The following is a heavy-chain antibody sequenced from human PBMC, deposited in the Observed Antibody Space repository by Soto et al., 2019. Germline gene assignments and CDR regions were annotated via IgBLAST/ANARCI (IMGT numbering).Heavy chain of an antibody. Sequence: QVQLVQSGAEVKKPGASVKVSCKASGYTFTSYAMHWVRQAPGQRLEWMGWINVGNGNTKYSQKFQGRVTITRDTXASTAYMELSSLRSEDTAVYYCARGYGGPIGWFDPWGQGTLVTVSS. CDR2: INVGNGNT. D-gene: IGHD3-16*01. CDR3: ARGYGGPIGWFDP. J-gene: IGHJ5*02. CDR1: GYTFTSYA. V-gene: IGHV1-3*01.